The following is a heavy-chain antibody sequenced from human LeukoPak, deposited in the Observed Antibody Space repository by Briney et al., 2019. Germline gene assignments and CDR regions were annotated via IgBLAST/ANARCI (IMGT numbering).Heavy chain of an antibody. V-gene: IGHV1-2*02. Sequence: ASVKVSCKASGYTLTGNFMYWVRQAPGQGLEWMGWIKPNSGDTNYAQKFQGRVTMSRDTSISTDYMELTSLTSDDTAVYYCVRAAGAASTWGQGTLVTVSS. D-gene: IGHD2-15*01. J-gene: IGHJ5*02. CDR1: GYTLTGNF. CDR2: IKPNSGDT. CDR3: VRAAGAAST.